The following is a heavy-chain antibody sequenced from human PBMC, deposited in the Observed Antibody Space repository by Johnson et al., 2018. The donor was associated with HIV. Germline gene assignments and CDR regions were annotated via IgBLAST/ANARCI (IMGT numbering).Heavy chain of an antibody. CDR3: ARDRGDWTWGGSFDI. Sequence: QVQLVESGGGLVKPGGSLRLSCAASGFTFTNAWMTWVRQAPGKGLEWVAVISYDGSNKYYVDDVKGRFTISRHHSKNTLYLQMISLRAGDTAVYYCARDRGDWTWGGSFDIWGQGTMVTVYS. V-gene: IGHV3-30-3*01. CDR2: ISYDGSNK. D-gene: IGHD3/OR15-3a*01. J-gene: IGHJ3*02. CDR1: GFTFTNAW.